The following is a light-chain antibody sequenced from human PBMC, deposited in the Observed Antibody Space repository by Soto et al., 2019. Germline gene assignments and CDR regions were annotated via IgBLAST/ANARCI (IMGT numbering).Light chain of an antibody. Sequence: ETVMTQSAATLSVSPGERATLSCRASQSVSSNLAWYQQKPGQAPRLLIYGASTRVTGIPARFSGSGSGTEFPLTISRLQSEDFAVYYGQQYNNWPRTFGQGTKVEIK. V-gene: IGKV3-15*01. CDR1: QSVSSN. CDR3: QQYNNWPRT. J-gene: IGKJ1*01. CDR2: GAS.